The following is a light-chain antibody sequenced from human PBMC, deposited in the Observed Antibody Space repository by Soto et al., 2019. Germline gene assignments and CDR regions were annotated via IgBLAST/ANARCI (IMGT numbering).Light chain of an antibody. J-gene: IGKJ1*01. CDR3: QHYGTSWWT. V-gene: IGKV3-20*01. Sequence: EIMLTQSPGTLSLSPGERATLSCRASQSGSSSFLAWYQQKPGQAPRLLIYGASSRATGIPDRFSGSVSGTDFTLTISRLEPEDFAMYLCQHYGTSWWTFGKGTKVEIK. CDR1: QSGSSSF. CDR2: GAS.